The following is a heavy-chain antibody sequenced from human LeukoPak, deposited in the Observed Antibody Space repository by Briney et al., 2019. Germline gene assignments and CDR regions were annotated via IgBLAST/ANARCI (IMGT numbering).Heavy chain of an antibody. CDR3: ARDRGGSYPADI. CDR2: ISAYNGNT. J-gene: IGHJ3*02. D-gene: IGHD1-26*01. CDR1: GYTFTSYG. V-gene: IGHV1-18*01. Sequence: ASVKVSCKASGYTFTSYGISWVRQAPGQGLEWMGWISAYNGNTNYAQKLQGRVTMTTDTSTSTVYMELSSLRSEDTAVYYCARDRGGSYPADIWGQGTMVTVSS.